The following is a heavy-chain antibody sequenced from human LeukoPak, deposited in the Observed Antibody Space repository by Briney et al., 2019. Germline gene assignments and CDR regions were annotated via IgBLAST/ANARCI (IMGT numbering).Heavy chain of an antibody. D-gene: IGHD3-10*01. J-gene: IGHJ4*02. CDR1: GGSISSYY. CDR3: ATHYYGSGSYHFPFDY. CDR2: IYYSGST. Sequence: SETLSLTCTVSGGSISSYYWSWIRQPPGKGLEWIGYIYYSGSTNYNPSLKSRVTISVDTSKNQFSLKLSSVTAADTAVYYCATHYYGSGSYHFPFDYWGQGTLVTVSS. V-gene: IGHV4-59*12.